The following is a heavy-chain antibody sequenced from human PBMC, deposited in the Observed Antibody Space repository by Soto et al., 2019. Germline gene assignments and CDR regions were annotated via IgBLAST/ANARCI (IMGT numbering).Heavy chain of an antibody. CDR3: ARDIAVCGGSCWFDP. CDR2: ISSSSSTI. D-gene: IGHD2-15*01. Sequence: GGSLRLSCAASGFTFSSYSMDWVRQAPGKGLEWVSYISSSSSTIYYADSVKGRFTISRDNAKNSLYLQMNSLRDEDTAVYYCARDIAVCGGSCWFDPWGQGTLVTVSS. J-gene: IGHJ5*02. CDR1: GFTFSSYS. V-gene: IGHV3-48*02.